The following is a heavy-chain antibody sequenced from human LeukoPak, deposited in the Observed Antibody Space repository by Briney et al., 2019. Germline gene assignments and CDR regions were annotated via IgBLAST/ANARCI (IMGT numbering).Heavy chain of an antibody. V-gene: IGHV3-23*01. CDR1: GFTFSSYA. CDR2: ISGSGGST. CDR3: AKSGYSSSWYGRARSGYFDY. J-gene: IGHJ4*02. Sequence: PGGSLRLSCAASGFTFSSYAMSWVRQAPGKGLEWVSAISGSGGSTYYADSVKGRFTISRDNSKNTLYLQMNSLRAEDTAVYYCAKSGYSSSWYGRARSGYFDYWGQGTLVTVSS. D-gene: IGHD6-13*01.